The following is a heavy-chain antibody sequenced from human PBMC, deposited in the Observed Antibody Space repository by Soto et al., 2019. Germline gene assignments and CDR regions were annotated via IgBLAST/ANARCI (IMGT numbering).Heavy chain of an antibody. Sequence: GGSLRLSCAASGFTFSSYAMHWVRQAPGKGLEWVAVISYDGSNKYYADSVTGRFTISRDNSKNTLYVQMSSLRAEDTAVYYCARDQSVYYYYGMDVWGQGTTVTVSS. V-gene: IGHV3-30-3*01. CDR2: ISYDGSNK. J-gene: IGHJ6*02. CDR1: GFTFSSYA. CDR3: ARDQSVYYYYGMDV. D-gene: IGHD3-3*01.